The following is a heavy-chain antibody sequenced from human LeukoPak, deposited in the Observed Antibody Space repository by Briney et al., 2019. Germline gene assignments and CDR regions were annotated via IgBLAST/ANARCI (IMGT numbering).Heavy chain of an antibody. Sequence: GGSLRLSCAASGFTFSSYGMHWVRQAPGKGLEWVAVIWYDGSNKYYADSVKGRFTISRDNSKNTLYLQMNSLRAEDTAVYYCAKFLQNTAMVIRFDYRGQGTLVTVSS. CDR2: IWYDGSNK. D-gene: IGHD5-18*01. V-gene: IGHV3-33*06. CDR1: GFTFSSYG. CDR3: AKFLQNTAMVIRFDY. J-gene: IGHJ4*02.